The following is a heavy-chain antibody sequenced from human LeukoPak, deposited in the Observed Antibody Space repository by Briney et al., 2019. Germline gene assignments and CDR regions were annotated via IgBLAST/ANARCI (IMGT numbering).Heavy chain of an antibody. D-gene: IGHD3-22*01. V-gene: IGHV3-21*01. CDR3: ARDHDYYDSSGFDY. CDR2: ISSSSSYI. CDR1: GFTFSSYS. J-gene: IGHJ4*02. Sequence: PGGSLRLSCAASGFTFSSYSMNWVRQAPGKGLECVSSISSSSSYIYYADSVKGRFTISRDNAKNSLYLQMNSLRAEDTAVYYCARDHDYYDSSGFDYWGQGTLVTVSS.